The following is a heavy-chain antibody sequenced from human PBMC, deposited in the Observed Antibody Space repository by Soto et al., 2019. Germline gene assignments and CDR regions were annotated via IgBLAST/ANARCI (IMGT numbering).Heavy chain of an antibody. J-gene: IGHJ4*02. CDR3: ARDLPSIAARIFDY. CDR1: GFTFSSYW. D-gene: IGHD6-6*01. Sequence: GGSLRLSCAASGFTFSSYWMSWVRQAPGKGLEWVANIKQDGSEKYYVDSVKGRFTISRDNAKNSLYLQMNSLRAEDTAVYYCARDLPSIAARIFDYWGQGTLVTVSS. V-gene: IGHV3-7*01. CDR2: IKQDGSEK.